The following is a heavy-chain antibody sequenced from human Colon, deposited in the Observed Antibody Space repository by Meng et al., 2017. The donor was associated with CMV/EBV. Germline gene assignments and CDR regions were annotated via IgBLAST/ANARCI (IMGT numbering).Heavy chain of an antibody. CDR1: GFTFSNYA. Sequence: GESLKISCAASGFTFSNYAMNWVRQAPGKGLEWVSNISGSGGTTYYADSVKGRFTISRDNSKNTLNLQMYSLRAEETAVYYCAKGDIVVVPAAQFDYWGQGTLVTVSS. D-gene: IGHD2-2*01. J-gene: IGHJ4*02. V-gene: IGHV3-23*01. CDR3: AKGDIVVVPAAQFDY. CDR2: ISGSGGTT.